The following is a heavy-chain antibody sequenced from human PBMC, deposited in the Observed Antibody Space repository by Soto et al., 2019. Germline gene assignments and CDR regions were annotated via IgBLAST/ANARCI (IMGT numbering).Heavy chain of an antibody. CDR3: TRVRVRYFDWLPKSPASDY. Sequence: GGSLRLSCTASGFTFGDYAMSWFRQAPGKGLEWVGFIRSKAYGGTTEYAASVKGRFTISRDDSKSIAYLQMNSLKTEDTAVYYCTRVRVRYFDWLPKSPASDYWGQGTLVTVSS. J-gene: IGHJ4*02. CDR1: GFTFGDYA. D-gene: IGHD3-9*01. CDR2: IRSKAYGGTT. V-gene: IGHV3-49*03.